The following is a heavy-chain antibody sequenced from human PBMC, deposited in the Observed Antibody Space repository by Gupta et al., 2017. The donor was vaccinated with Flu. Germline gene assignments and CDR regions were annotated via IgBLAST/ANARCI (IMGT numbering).Heavy chain of an antibody. Sequence: EVQLLESGGGLVQPGGSLRLSCAASGFTFSSYAMSWVRQAPGKGLEWVSAISGSGGSTYYADSVKGRFTISRDNSKNTLYLQMNSLRAEDTAVYYCAYSSGWYERLFDYWGQGTLVTVSS. J-gene: IGHJ4*02. CDR2: ISGSGGST. V-gene: IGHV3-23*01. CDR1: GFTFSSYA. CDR3: AYSSGWYERLFDY. D-gene: IGHD6-19*01.